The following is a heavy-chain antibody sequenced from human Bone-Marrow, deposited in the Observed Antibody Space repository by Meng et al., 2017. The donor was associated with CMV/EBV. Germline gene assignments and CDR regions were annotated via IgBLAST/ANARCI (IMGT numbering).Heavy chain of an antibody. V-gene: IGHV4-31*03. CDR2: IYYSGST. D-gene: IGHD4-23*01. CDR3: AGARGGLVRFDY. Sequence: SETLSLTCTVSGGSISSGGYYWSWIRQHPGKGLDWIGYIYYSGSTYYTPSLKSRVTISVDTSKNQFSLKLSSVTAADTAGDSCAGARGGLVRFDYWGQGNLVNVAS. CDR1: GGSISSGGYY. J-gene: IGHJ4*02.